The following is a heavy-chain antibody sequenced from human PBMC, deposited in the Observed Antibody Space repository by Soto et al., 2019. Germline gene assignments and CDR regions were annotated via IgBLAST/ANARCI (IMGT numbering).Heavy chain of an antibody. V-gene: IGHV3-74*01. J-gene: IGHJ6*02. D-gene: IGHD1-1*01. CDR3: VRDGYPACVYGEDV. Sequence: GGSLRLSCAAAGFTFSSYWMHWVRQAPGKGLVWVPRMNSDGSTTNYADSVKGRFTISRDNARNTLYLQMNSLRAEDTAVYYCVRDGYPACVYGEDVWGQGTTVTVSS. CDR1: GFTFSSYW. CDR2: MNSDGSTT.